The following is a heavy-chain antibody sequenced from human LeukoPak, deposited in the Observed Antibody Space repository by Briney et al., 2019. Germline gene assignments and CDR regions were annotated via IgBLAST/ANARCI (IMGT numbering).Heavy chain of an antibody. CDR3: ARDVDEWIQLWFNAFDI. CDR1: GFTFSSYS. V-gene: IGHV3-21*01. J-gene: IGHJ3*02. Sequence: GGSLRLSCAASGFTFSSYSMNWVRQAPGKGLEWVSYISSSSSYIYCADSLKGRFTISRDDAKNSLYLQMDSLRAEDTAVYYCARDVDEWIQLWFNAFDIWGQGTMVTVSS. CDR2: ISSSSSYI. D-gene: IGHD5-18*01.